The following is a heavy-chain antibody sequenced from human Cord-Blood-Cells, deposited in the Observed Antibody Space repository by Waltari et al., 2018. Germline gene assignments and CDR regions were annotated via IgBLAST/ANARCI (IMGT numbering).Heavy chain of an antibody. CDR2: ISSSSSTI. D-gene: IGHD3-10*01. J-gene: IGHJ5*02. CDR1: GFPFRTYS. Sequence: EVQLVESGGGLVQPGGSLRLSCAASGFPFRTYSLNWVRPAPGKGLEWVSYISSSSSTIYYADSVKGRFTISRDNAKNSLYLQMNSLRDEDTAVYYCARGQVGSDNWFDPWGQGTLVTVSS. CDR3: ARGQVGSDNWFDP. V-gene: IGHV3-48*02.